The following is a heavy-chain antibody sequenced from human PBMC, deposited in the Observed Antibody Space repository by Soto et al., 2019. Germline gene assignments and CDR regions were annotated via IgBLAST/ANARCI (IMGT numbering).Heavy chain of an antibody. J-gene: IGHJ3*02. CDR3: GKAHREMATITNDAFDI. D-gene: IGHD5-12*01. V-gene: IGHV3-9*01. CDR1: GFTFDDYA. CDR2: ISWNSGSI. Sequence: GGSLSLSCAASGFTFDDYAMHWVRQAPGKGLEWVSGISWNSGSIGYADSVKGRFTISINNANNSLYLQMNSLRAEDTALYYCGKAHREMATITNDAFDIWGQGTMVTVSS.